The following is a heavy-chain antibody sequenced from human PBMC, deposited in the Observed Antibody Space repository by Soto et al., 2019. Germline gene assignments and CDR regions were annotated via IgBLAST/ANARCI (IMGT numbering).Heavy chain of an antibody. V-gene: IGHV3-7*05. CDR1: GFSFNKYW. J-gene: IGHJ3*02. CDR3: ARDDFYDSSANDAFDI. Sequence: EVQLVESGGGLVQPGGSLRLSCAASGFSFNKYWMSWVRQAPGKGLGWVANIKEDGSEKYYVDSVKGRFTISRDNAKNSLYLQMNSLRAEDTAVYYCARDDFYDSSANDAFDIWGQGTMVTVSS. CDR2: IKEDGSEK. D-gene: IGHD3-22*01.